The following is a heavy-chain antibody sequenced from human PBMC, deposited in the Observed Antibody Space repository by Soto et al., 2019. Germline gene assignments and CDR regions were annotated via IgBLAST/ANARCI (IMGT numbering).Heavy chain of an antibody. CDR2: ISYDGSNK. CDR1: GFSFRTYA. V-gene: IGHV3-30-3*01. CDR3: ARAHYYDSSGYYSPSGYYFDD. Sequence: GSLRLSCAASGFSFRTYAMHWVRQAPGKGLEWVAVISYDGSNKYYADSVKGRFTISRDNSKSTLYLQMDSLRPEDTALYYCARAHYYDSSGYYSPSGYYFDDWGQGTLVTVSS. J-gene: IGHJ4*02. D-gene: IGHD3-22*01.